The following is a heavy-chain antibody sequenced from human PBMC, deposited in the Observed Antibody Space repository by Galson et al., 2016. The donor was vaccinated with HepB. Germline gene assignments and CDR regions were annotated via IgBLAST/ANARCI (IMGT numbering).Heavy chain of an antibody. CDR1: GFTFTSYW. V-gene: IGHV3-74*01. CDR3: AGVGVIPYDYYGMDV. Sequence: SLRLSCAASGFTFTSYWIHWVRQVPGEGLEWVSRINSDGSSTHYADSVKGRFTISRDNAKNTVYLQMNSLRVEDTAVYYWAGVGVIPYDYYGMDVWGQGTMVIVSS. J-gene: IGHJ6*01. CDR2: INSDGSST. D-gene: IGHD3-10*01.